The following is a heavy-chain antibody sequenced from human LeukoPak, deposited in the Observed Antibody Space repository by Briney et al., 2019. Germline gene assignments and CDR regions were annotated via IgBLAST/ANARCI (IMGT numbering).Heavy chain of an antibody. CDR1: GFTFSSYG. CDR3: AREDGVSPYYFDY. D-gene: IGHD3-10*01. V-gene: IGHV3-30*02. Sequence: TGGSLRLSCAASGFTFSSYGMHWVRQAPGKGLEWVAFIRYDGSNKYYADSVKGRFTISRDNSKNTLYLQMNSLRAEDTAVYYCAREDGVSPYYFDYWGQGTLVTVSS. J-gene: IGHJ4*02. CDR2: IRYDGSNK.